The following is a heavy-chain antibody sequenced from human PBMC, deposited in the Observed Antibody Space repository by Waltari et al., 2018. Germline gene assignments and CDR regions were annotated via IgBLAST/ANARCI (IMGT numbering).Heavy chain of an antibody. CDR3: ARQVVPAATYYFDY. J-gene: IGHJ4*02. D-gene: IGHD2-2*01. Sequence: QLQLQESGPGLVKPSETLSLTCTVSGGSISSSSYYWGWIRQPPGKGLEWIGSIYYSGSTYYHPSLKSRVTISVDTSKNQFSLKLSSVTAADTAVYYCARQVVPAATYYFDYWGQGTLVTVSS. V-gene: IGHV4-39*01. CDR1: GGSISSSSYY. CDR2: IYYSGST.